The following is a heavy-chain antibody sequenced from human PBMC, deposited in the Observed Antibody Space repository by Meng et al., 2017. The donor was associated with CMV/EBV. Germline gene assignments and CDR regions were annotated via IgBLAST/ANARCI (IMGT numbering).Heavy chain of an antibody. J-gene: IGHJ4*02. CDR3: AMGGVLSNPVPEGY. CDR1: GFTFSSYC. V-gene: IGHV3-30*02. D-gene: IGHD2/OR15-2a*01. CDR2: IRYDGSNK. Sequence: QVQLGESGXGVVQSGGALRFPXSGSGFTFSSYCMHWVRQAPGKGLEWVAFIRYDGSNKYYADSVKGRFTISRDNSKNTLYLQMNSLRAEDTAVYYCAMGGVLSNPVPEGYRGQGTLVTVSS.